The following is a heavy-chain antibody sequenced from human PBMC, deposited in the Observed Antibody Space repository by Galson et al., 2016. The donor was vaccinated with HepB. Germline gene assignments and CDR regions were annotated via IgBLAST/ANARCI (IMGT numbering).Heavy chain of an antibody. D-gene: IGHD6-19*01. V-gene: IGHV4-61*02. CDR3: ARRGAVKVRGFDI. CDR1: VGSISSGSYY. CDR2: IYTSGRT. Sequence: TLSLTCTVSVGSISSGSYYWSWIRQSAGKGLEWIGRIYTSGRTNYNPSLHSRATISVDTSKNLFPLNLPSVTAADTAVYYCARRGAVKVRGFDIWGQGTMVTVSS. J-gene: IGHJ3*02.